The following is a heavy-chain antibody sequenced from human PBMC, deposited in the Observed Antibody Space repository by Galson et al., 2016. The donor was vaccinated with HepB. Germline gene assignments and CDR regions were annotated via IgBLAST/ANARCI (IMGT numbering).Heavy chain of an antibody. CDR1: GFTFSSYS. CDR2: ISGRGGST. V-gene: IGHV3-23*01. CDR3: AVRFGEYVPTLYFDS. J-gene: IGHJ4*02. D-gene: IGHD3-10*01. Sequence: SLRLSCAASGFTFSSYSMNWVRQVPGKGLEWVSAISGRGGSTYYADSVKGRFTISRDNSKNSLYLQMNSLRAEDTAVYYCAVRFGEYVPTLYFDSWGQGTLVTVSS.